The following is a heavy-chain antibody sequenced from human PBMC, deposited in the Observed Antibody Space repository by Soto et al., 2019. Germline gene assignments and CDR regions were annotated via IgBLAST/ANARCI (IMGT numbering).Heavy chain of an antibody. V-gene: IGHV3-53*01. D-gene: IGHD3-10*01. CDR3: ARDGPLAGVAFDI. J-gene: IGHJ3*02. CDR2: IYSGGST. CDR1: GFTVSSNY. Sequence: GGSLRLSCAASGFTVSSNYINWVRQAPGKGLEWVSIIYSGGSTVYADSVRGRFTISRDNSKNTLYLQMNSLRAEDTAVYYCARDGPLAGVAFDIWGQGTMVTVSS.